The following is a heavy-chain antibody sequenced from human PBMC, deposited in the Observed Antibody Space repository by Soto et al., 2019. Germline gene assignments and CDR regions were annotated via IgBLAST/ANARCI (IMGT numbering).Heavy chain of an antibody. CDR2: IYYSGST. Sequence: SETLSLTCTVSGGSISSSSYYWGWIRQPPGKGLEWIGSIYYSGSTYYNPSLKSRVTISVDTSKNQFSLQLNSVTPEDTAVYYCARDRVTMIVVVIPGDYYGMDVWGQGTTVTVSS. D-gene: IGHD3-22*01. CDR1: GGSISSSSYY. J-gene: IGHJ6*02. CDR3: ARDRVTMIVVVIPGDYYGMDV. V-gene: IGHV4-39*02.